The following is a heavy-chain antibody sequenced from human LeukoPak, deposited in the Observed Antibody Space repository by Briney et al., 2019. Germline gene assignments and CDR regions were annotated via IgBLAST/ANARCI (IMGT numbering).Heavy chain of an antibody. Sequence: PSETLSLTCTVSGGSISSYYWSWIRQPPGKGLEWIGYIYYSGSTNYNPSLKSRVTISVDTSKNQFSLKLSSVTAADTAVYYCARVPYCTNGVCYYYGMDVWGQGTTVTVSS. CDR3: ARVPYCTNGVCYYYGMDV. CDR1: GGSISSYY. D-gene: IGHD2-8*01. V-gene: IGHV4-59*12. CDR2: IYYSGST. J-gene: IGHJ6*02.